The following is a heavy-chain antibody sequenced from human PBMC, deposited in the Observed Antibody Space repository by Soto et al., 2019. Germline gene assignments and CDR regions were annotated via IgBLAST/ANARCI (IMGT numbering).Heavy chain of an antibody. D-gene: IGHD6-13*01. Sequence: EVQLLESGGGLVQPGGSLRLSCAASGFTFSSYAMSWVRQAPGKGLEWVSAISGSGGSTYYADSVKGRFTISRDNSKNTLYLQMNSLRADDTAVSYCATDGRIAAAGYYYYYGMDVWGQGNTVTVSS. V-gene: IGHV3-23*01. CDR2: ISGSGGST. J-gene: IGHJ6*02. CDR3: ATDGRIAAAGYYYYYGMDV. CDR1: GFTFSSYA.